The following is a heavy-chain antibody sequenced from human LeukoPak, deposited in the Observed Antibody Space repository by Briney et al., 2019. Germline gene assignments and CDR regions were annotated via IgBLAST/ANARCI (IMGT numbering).Heavy chain of an antibody. CDR2: ISGGGART. CDR3: AKDSPYYYGSTCYIDY. V-gene: IGHV3-23*01. Sequence: PGGSLRLSCAASGFTFNNYAMSWVRQAPGKGLEWVSGISGGGARTYYPDSVKGRFTISRDNSKNTLYLQMNSLRAEDTAVYYCAKDSPYYYGSTCYIDYWGQGALVTVSS. J-gene: IGHJ4*02. CDR1: GFTFNNYA. D-gene: IGHD3-22*01.